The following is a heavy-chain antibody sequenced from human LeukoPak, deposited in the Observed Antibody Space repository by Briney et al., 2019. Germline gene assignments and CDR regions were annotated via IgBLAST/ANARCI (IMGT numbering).Heavy chain of an antibody. J-gene: IGHJ5*02. Sequence: SQTLSLTCTVSGGSISSGSYYWSWIRQPPGKGLEWIGYIYYSGSTNYNPSLKSRVTISVDTSKNQFSLKLSSVTAADTAVYYCARLEVKMDILTGYYPKWYNWFDPWGQGTLVTVSS. V-gene: IGHV4-61*01. CDR3: ARLEVKMDILTGYYPKWYNWFDP. CDR1: GGSISSGSYY. CDR2: IYYSGST. D-gene: IGHD3-9*01.